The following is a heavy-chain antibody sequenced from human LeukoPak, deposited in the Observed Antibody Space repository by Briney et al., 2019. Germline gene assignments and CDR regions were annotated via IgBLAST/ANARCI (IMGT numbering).Heavy chain of an antibody. CDR1: GFTFSSYW. D-gene: IGHD4-17*01. CDR2: IKQDGSEK. V-gene: IGHV3-7*01. Sequence: GGSLRLACAASGFTFSSYWMSWVRQAPGKGLEWVANIKQDGSEKYYVDSVKGRFTISRDNAKNSLYLQMNSLGAEDTAVYYCARDQGGDYPDVWGKGTTVTVSS. J-gene: IGHJ6*04. CDR3: ARDQGGDYPDV.